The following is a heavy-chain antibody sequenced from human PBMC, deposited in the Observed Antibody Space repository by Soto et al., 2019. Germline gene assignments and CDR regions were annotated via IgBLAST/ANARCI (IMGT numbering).Heavy chain of an antibody. J-gene: IGHJ3*02. CDR1: GFTFSSYA. CDR2: ISGSGGST. Sequence: PGGSLRLSCAASGFTFSSYAMSWVRQAPGKGLEWVSAISGSGGSTYYADSVKGRFTISRDNSKNTLYLQMNSLRAEDTAVYYCAKGNLGATTDPDAFDIWGQGTMVTVSS. V-gene: IGHV3-23*01. D-gene: IGHD1-26*01. CDR3: AKGNLGATTDPDAFDI.